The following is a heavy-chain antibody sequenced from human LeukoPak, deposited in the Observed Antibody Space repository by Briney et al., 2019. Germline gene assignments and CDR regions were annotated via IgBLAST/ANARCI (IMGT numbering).Heavy chain of an antibody. Sequence: PGGSLRLSCAASGFTFSSYEMNWVRQAPGKGLEWVSYISSSGSTIYYADSVKGRFTISRDNAKNSLYLQMNSLRAEDTAVYYCARNYDILTGYYGFDYWGQGTLVTVSS. J-gene: IGHJ4*02. CDR3: ARNYDILTGYYGFDY. CDR1: GFTFSSYE. D-gene: IGHD3-9*01. V-gene: IGHV3-48*03. CDR2: ISSSGSTI.